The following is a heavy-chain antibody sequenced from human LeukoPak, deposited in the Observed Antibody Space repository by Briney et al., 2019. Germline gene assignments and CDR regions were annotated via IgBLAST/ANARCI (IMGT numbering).Heavy chain of an antibody. CDR1: GGSISSSSYY. CDR2: IYYSGST. V-gene: IGHV4-39*01. D-gene: IGHD3-22*01. Sequence: SETLSLTCTVSGGSISSSSYYWGWIRQPPRKGLEWIGSIYYSGSTYYNPSLKSRVTISVDTSKNQFSLKLSSVTAADTAVYYCATTYYYDSSGYPNWGQGTLVTVSS. CDR3: ATTYYYDSSGYPN. J-gene: IGHJ4*02.